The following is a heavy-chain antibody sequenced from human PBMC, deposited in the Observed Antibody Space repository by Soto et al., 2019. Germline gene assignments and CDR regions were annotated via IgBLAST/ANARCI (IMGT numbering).Heavy chain of an antibody. V-gene: IGHV1-2*04. Sequence: QVQLVQSGAEVKKPGASVTVSCRSSGDTFNDYYIHWVRQAPGQGLEWMGWINPNGGVTKYAQKFQDWVSMTRHTTIRTVYMQLSRLRSDATPVYYCARESGGATATLDYYYFYMDVWGTGTTVTVSS. CDR1: GDTFNDYY. D-gene: IGHD5-12*01. J-gene: IGHJ6*03. CDR3: ARESGGATATLDYYYFYMDV. CDR2: INPNGGVT.